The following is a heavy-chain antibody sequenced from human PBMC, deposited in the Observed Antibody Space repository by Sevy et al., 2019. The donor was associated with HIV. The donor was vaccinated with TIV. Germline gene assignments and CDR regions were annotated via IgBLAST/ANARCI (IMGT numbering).Heavy chain of an antibody. Sequence: GGSLRLSCAASGFTFSSYSMNWVRQAPGKGLEWVSSISSSSSYIYYAVSVKGRFTISRDNAKNSLYLQMNSLRVEDTAVYYCARDNDAFDIWGQGTMVTVSS. CDR3: ARDNDAFDI. J-gene: IGHJ3*02. V-gene: IGHV3-21*01. CDR2: ISSSSSYI. CDR1: GFTFSSYS.